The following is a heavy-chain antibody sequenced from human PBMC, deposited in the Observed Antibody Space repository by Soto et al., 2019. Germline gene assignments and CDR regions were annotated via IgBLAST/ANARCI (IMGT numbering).Heavy chain of an antibody. D-gene: IGHD2-21*02. CDR2: IKHDGSEK. Sequence: EVQLVESGGGLVQPGGSLRLSCAASGLTFSKYWMTWVRQAPGKGLEWVATIKHDGSEKSNLDSVEGRFTISRDNAKNSLSLQMNSLRSEDAAVYYCARTYECAKSDCYRAFDIWGQGTMVTVSS. V-gene: IGHV3-7*01. CDR1: GLTFSKYW. J-gene: IGHJ3*02. CDR3: ARTYECAKSDCYRAFDI.